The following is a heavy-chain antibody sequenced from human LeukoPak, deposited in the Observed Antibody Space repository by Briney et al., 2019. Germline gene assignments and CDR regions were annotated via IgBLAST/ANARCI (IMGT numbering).Heavy chain of an antibody. Sequence: GGSLRLSCAASGFTFSSYSMNWVRQAPGKGLEWVSSISSSSSYIYYADSVKGRFTISRDNAKNSLYLQMNSLRAEDTAVYYCARASEATVTTHAFDIWGQGTMVTVSS. CDR2: ISSSSSYI. CDR1: GFTFSSYS. CDR3: ARASEATVTTHAFDI. V-gene: IGHV3-21*01. D-gene: IGHD4-17*01. J-gene: IGHJ3*02.